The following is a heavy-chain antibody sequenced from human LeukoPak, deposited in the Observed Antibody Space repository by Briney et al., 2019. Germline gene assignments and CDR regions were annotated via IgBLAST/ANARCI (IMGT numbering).Heavy chain of an antibody. J-gene: IGHJ6*03. V-gene: IGHV1-18*01. CDR3: ARDGLYQSGSSRYYYYYMDV. CDR1: GYTFTSYG. Sequence: GASVKVSCKASGYTFTSYGISWVRQAPGQGLEWMGWISAYNGNTNYAQRLQGRVTMTTDTSTSTAYMELRSLRSDDTAVYYCARDGLYQSGSSRYYYYYMDVWGKGTTVTVSS. CDR2: ISAYNGNT. D-gene: IGHD1-26*01.